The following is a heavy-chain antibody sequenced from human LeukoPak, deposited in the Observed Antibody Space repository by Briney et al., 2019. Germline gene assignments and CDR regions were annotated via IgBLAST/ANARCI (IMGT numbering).Heavy chain of an antibody. CDR3: ARAGGRSWFDP. CDR1: GFTFTAYH. J-gene: IGHJ5*02. Sequence: ASVKVSCKASGFTFTAYHMHWVRQAPGQGLEWMGWINPKSGGTNYAQKFQGRVTMTTDTSMTTAHMEVSRLTSDDTAVYYCARAGGRSWFDPWGPGTLVTVSS. CDR2: INPKSGGT. V-gene: IGHV1-2*02.